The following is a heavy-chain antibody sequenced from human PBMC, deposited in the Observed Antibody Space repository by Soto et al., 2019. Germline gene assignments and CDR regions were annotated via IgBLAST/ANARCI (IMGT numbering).Heavy chain of an antibody. CDR1: GFTFSSYA. V-gene: IGHV3-30-3*01. Sequence: QVHLVESGGGVVQPGRSLRLSCAASGFTFSSYAMHWVRQAPGKGLEWVAVISYDGSNKYYADSVKGRFTISRDNSKNTLYLQMNSLRAEDTAVYYCARAREMATINVAGDWGQGTLVTVSS. J-gene: IGHJ4*02. CDR3: ARAREMATINVAGD. D-gene: IGHD5-12*01. CDR2: ISYDGSNK.